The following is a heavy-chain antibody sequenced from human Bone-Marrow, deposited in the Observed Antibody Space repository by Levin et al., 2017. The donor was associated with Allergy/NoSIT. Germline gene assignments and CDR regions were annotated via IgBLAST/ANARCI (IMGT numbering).Heavy chain of an antibody. Sequence: QAGGSLRLSCAASGFTFSSYGMHWVRQAPGKGLEWVAAISYDGSDQSYADAVRGRFSISRDNSKNTQFLQMNSLTVEDTAVYYCVAEYYDTSGFDFWGQGTLVSVPS. J-gene: IGHJ4*02. V-gene: IGHV3-30*03. CDR3: VAEYYDTSGFDF. CDR1: GFTFSSYG. D-gene: IGHD3-22*01. CDR2: ISYDGSDQ.